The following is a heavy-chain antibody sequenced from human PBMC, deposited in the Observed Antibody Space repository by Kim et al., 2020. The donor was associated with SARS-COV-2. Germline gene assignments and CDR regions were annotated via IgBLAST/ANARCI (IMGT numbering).Heavy chain of an antibody. D-gene: IGHD3-10*01. CDR1: GGSISSYY. CDR2: IYYSGST. Sequence: SETLSLTCTVSGGSISSYYWSWIRQPPGKGLEWFGYIYYSGSTNYNPSLKSRVTISVDTSKNQFSLKLSSVTAADTAVYYCARIGSGSGSYYTNWFDPWGQGTLVTVSS. CDR3: ARIGSGSGSYYTNWFDP. J-gene: IGHJ5*02. V-gene: IGHV4-59*01.